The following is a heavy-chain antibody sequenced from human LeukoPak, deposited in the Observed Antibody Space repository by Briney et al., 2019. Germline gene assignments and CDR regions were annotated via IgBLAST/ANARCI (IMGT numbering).Heavy chain of an antibody. CDR3: ARGYGSGSYLNYGMDV. Sequence: SETLSLTCTVSGGSISSYYWSWIRQPPGKGLEWIGYIYYSGSTNYNPSLKSRVTISVDTSKNQFSLKLSSVTAADTAVYYCARGYGSGSYLNYGMDVWGQGTTVTVSS. J-gene: IGHJ6*02. V-gene: IGHV4-59*01. CDR2: IYYSGST. CDR1: GGSISSYY. D-gene: IGHD3-10*01.